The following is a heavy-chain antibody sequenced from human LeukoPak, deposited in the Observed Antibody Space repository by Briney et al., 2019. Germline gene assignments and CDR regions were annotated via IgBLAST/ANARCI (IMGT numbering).Heavy chain of an antibody. Sequence: SETLSLTCIVSGGSISSGGYYWSWVRQHPGKGLEWIGNIYHSGSTYYNPSLKSRVTISLYTSKNQFSLKLSSVTAADTAVYYCARGTLGYCSDGSCYRPFDYWGQGTLVTVSS. CDR3: ARGTLGYCSDGSCYRPFDY. CDR2: IYHSGST. CDR1: GGSISSGGYY. D-gene: IGHD2-15*01. V-gene: IGHV4-31*03. J-gene: IGHJ4*02.